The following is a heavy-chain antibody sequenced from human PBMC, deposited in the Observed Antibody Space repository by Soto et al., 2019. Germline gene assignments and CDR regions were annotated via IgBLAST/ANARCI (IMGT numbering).Heavy chain of an antibody. CDR1: GYTFTSYG. Sequence: QVQLVQSGAEVKKPGVSVKVSCKASGYTFTSYGISWVRQAPGQGLEWMGWISAYNGNTNYAQKLQGRVTMTTDTSTSTAYMELRSLRSDDTAVYYCARRNPRWGSSGYSMDYWGQGTLVTVSS. V-gene: IGHV1-18*01. CDR3: ARRNPRWGSSGYSMDY. J-gene: IGHJ4*02. D-gene: IGHD3-22*01. CDR2: ISAYNGNT.